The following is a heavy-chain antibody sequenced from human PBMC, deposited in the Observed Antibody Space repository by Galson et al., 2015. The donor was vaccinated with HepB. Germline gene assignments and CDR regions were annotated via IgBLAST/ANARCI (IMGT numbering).Heavy chain of an antibody. CDR1: GFTFTSSA. D-gene: IGHD4-11*01. CDR2: IVVGSGNT. CDR3: AGTVTTPHRAFDY. J-gene: IGHJ4*02. V-gene: IGHV1-58*02. Sequence: SVKVSCKASGFTFTSSAMQWVRQARGQRLEWIGWIVVGSGNTNYAQKFQERVTITRDMSTSTAYMELSSLRSEDTAVYYCAGTVTTPHRAFDYWGQGTLVTVSS.